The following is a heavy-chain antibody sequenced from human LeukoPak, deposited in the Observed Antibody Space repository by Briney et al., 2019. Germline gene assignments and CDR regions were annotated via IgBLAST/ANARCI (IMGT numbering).Heavy chain of an antibody. CDR2: IYSSGST. CDR1: GFTVSSYY. CDR3: ARGPETTVTRRAVWYFDI. V-gene: IGHV3-53*01. D-gene: IGHD4-17*01. Sequence: AGTLSLSCAVSGFTVSSYYMSWVRQAPGKGLEWVWVIYSSGSTYYTDSLKSRFTISIRTSKNTLYLQMNALTAAHTAVYYCARGPETTVTRRAVWYFDIWGPGTLVTVSS. J-gene: IGHJ2*01.